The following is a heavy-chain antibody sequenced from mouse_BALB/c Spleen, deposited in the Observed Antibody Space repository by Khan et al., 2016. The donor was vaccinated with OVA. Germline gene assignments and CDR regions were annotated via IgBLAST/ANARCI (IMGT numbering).Heavy chain of an antibody. CDR1: GYSFTSYY. CDR3: TRHCYVAWFTY. J-gene: IGHJ3*01. CDR2: IDPFSGGI. D-gene: IGHD2-12*01. Sequence: VQLQQSGPELMKPGASVKISCKASGYSFTSYYIHWIMQSHGKSLAWIGYIDPFSGGITYNQKLKGKATLTVDKSSSTAYIYFSNLTSGDSAFYYCTRHCYVAWFTYWGQGTLVTVSA. V-gene: IGHV1-31*01.